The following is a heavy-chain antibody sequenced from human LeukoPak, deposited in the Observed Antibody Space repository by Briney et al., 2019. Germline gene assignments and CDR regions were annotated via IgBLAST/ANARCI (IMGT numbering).Heavy chain of an antibody. CDR3: ARPVVVPAASPRNDAFDI. CDR1: GGSFSGYY. Sequence: SETLSLTCAVYGGSFSGYYWSWIRQPPGKGLEWIGEINHSESTNYNPSLKSRVTISVDTSKNQFSLKLSSVTAADTAVYYCARPVVVPAASPRNDAFDIWGQGTMVTVSS. CDR2: INHSEST. D-gene: IGHD2-2*01. V-gene: IGHV4-34*01. J-gene: IGHJ3*02.